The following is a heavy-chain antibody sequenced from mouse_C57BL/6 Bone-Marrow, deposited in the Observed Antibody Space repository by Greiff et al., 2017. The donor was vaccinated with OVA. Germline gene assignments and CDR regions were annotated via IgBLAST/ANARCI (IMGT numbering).Heavy chain of an antibody. CDR1: GFTFSSYG. Sequence: VLLVESGGDLVKPGESLKLSCAASGFTFSSYGMSWVRQTPDKRLEWVATISTGGSYTYYPDSVKGRFTISRDNATNTLYLQMSSLKSEDTAVYYCARHSFYAMDYWGQGTSVTVSS. CDR2: ISTGGSYT. CDR3: ARHSFYAMDY. J-gene: IGHJ4*01. V-gene: IGHV5-6*01. D-gene: IGHD2-12*01.